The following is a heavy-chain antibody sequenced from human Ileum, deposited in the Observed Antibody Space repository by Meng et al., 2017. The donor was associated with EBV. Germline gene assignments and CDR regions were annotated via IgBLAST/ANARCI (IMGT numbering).Heavy chain of an antibody. Sequence: QRQKSGPGLVEASDTLALTCAVSGSSIGTTNWWGWIRQPPGKGLEVIGHIYYSGTTYNNPSLKSRVTMSIDPSKNQFSLKLSSVTAVDTAVYYCARNSESGSYIDYWGLGTLVTVSS. CDR3: ARNSESGSYIDY. D-gene: IGHD1-26*01. CDR1: GSSIGTTNW. J-gene: IGHJ4*02. V-gene: IGHV4-28*01. CDR2: IYYSGTT.